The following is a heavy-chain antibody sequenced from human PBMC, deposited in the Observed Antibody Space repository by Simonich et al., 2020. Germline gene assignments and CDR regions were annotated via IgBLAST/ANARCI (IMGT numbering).Heavy chain of an antibody. Sequence: EVQLVESGGGLIQPGGSLRLSCAAPGFTFSTNYMSWVRQAPGEGLEWVSVIYSGGSTYYADSVKGRFTSSRDNSKNTLYLQINSLRAEDTAVYYCARWTATGYYFDYWGQGTLVTVSS. CDR3: ARWTATGYYFDY. V-gene: IGHV3-53*01. J-gene: IGHJ4*02. CDR1: GFTFSTNY. D-gene: IGHD1-1*01. CDR2: IYSGGST.